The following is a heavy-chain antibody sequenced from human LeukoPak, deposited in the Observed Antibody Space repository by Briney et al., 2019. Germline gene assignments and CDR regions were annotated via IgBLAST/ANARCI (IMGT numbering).Heavy chain of an antibody. CDR1: GYTFTSYY. Sequence: ASVKVSCKASGYTFTSYYMHWVRQAPGQGLEWMGIINPSGGSTSYAQKFQGRVTMTRDTFTSTVYMELSSLRSEDTAAYYCARDRYRPHYYFDYWGQGTLVTVSS. CDR2: INPSGGST. CDR3: ARDRYRPHYYFDY. J-gene: IGHJ4*02. D-gene: IGHD1-1*01. V-gene: IGHV1-46*01.